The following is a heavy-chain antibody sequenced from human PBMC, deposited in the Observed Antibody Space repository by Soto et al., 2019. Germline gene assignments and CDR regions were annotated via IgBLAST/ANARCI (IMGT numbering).Heavy chain of an antibody. V-gene: IGHV4-34*01. D-gene: IGHD3-10*01. J-gene: IGHJ3*02. CDR2: INHSGST. Sequence: SETLSLTCAVYGGSFSGYYWSWIRQPPGKGLEWIGEINHSGSTNYNPSLKSRVTISVDTSKNQFSLKLSSVTAADTAVYYCARGLLLWFGTKAFDIWGQGTMVTVSS. CDR3: ARGLLLWFGTKAFDI. CDR1: GGSFSGYY.